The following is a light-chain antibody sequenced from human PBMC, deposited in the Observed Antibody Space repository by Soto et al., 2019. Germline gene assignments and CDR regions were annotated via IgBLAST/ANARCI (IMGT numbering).Light chain of an antibody. J-gene: IGKJ3*01. V-gene: IGKV3-20*01. CDR2: GAS. Sequence: EIVLTQSPGTLSLSPGERATLSCRASQSVSSSYLGWYQQKPGQAPRLLIYGASSRATGIPDRFSGSGSGTDFTLTISRREPEDFAVYYCQQYGSSFSFTFGPGTKVDIK. CDR3: QQYGSSFSFT. CDR1: QSVSSSY.